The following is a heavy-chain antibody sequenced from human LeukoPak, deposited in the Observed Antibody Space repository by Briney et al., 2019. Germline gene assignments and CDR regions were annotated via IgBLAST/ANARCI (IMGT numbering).Heavy chain of an antibody. CDR2: INPSDGST. V-gene: IGHV1-46*01. CDR3: ARDQEGFDY. J-gene: IGHJ4*02. CDR1: GYIFISYY. Sequence: ASVKVSCKASGYIFISYYIHWVRQAPGQGLEWMGVINPSDGSTNYAQKFQGRVTMTRDRSTSTVHMELSGLRSEDTAVYYCARDQEGFDYWGQGTLVTVSS.